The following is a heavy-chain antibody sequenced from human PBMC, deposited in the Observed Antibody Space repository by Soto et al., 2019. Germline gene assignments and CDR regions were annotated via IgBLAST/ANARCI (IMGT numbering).Heavy chain of an antibody. D-gene: IGHD4-17*01. V-gene: IGHV3-23*01. CDR1: GFTFSSYA. CDR2: FSGSGGST. Sequence: PGGSLRLSCAASGFTFSSYAMSWVRQAPGKGLEWVSFFSGSGGSTYYADSVKGRFTISRDNSKNTLYQQVNSLRAEDTAVYYCAKVTLYGDFDFDYWGQGTLVTVSS. CDR3: AKVTLYGDFDFDY. J-gene: IGHJ4*02.